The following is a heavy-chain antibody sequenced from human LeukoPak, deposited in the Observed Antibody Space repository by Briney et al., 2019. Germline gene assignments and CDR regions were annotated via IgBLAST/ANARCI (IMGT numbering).Heavy chain of an antibody. Sequence: GGSLRLSCTAPGFTFGDYAMSWVRQAPGKGLEWVSAISGSGGSTYYADSVKGRFTISRDNSKNTLYLQMNSLRAEDTAVYYCAKPYCSGGSCYSNTLYYFDYWGQGTLVTVSS. J-gene: IGHJ4*02. V-gene: IGHV3-23*01. CDR3: AKPYCSGGSCYSNTLYYFDY. CDR2: ISGSGGST. CDR1: GFTFGDYA. D-gene: IGHD2-15*01.